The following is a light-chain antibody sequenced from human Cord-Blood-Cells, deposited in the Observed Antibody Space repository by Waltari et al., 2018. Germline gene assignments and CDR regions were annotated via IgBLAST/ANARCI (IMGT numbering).Light chain of an antibody. CDR3: QQYYSTPYT. V-gene: IGKV4-1*01. Sequence: DIVMTQSPDSLAVSLGESATINCKSSPSVLYSSNNKHYLAWYQQKPGQPPKLLIYWASTRESGVPDRFNGSGSGTDFTLTISSMQAEDVAVYYCQQYYSTPYTFGQGTKLEIK. CDR1: PSVLYSSNNKHY. J-gene: IGKJ2*01. CDR2: WAS.